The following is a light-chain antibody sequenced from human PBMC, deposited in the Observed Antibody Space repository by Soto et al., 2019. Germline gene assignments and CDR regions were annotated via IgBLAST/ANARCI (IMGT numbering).Light chain of an antibody. V-gene: IGKV1-5*01. J-gene: IGKJ5*01. CDR1: QSISSW. Sequence: DIQMTQSPSTLSASVGDRVNITCRASQSISSWLAWYQQKPGKAPKLLIYDASSLQTGVPSRFSGSGSGTDFTLTISSLQPEDFATYYCLKHTNFPLTCGQGTRREIK. CDR3: LKHTNFPLT. CDR2: DAS.